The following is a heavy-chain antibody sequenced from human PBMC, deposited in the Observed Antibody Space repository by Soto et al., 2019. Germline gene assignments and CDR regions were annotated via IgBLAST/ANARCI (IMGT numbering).Heavy chain of an antibody. CDR2: ISSDGSST. V-gene: IGHV3-74*01. J-gene: IGHJ3*02. CDR1: GFTFSSYY. CDR3: ARAGVHHAFDI. Sequence: EVQLVESGGGFVPPGGSLRLSCAASGFTFSSYYMHWVRQAPGKGLVWVSRISSDGSSTSYADSVKGRFTISRDNAKNTLSLQVNSLRAEDTAVYYCARAGVHHAFDIWGQGTMVTVSS. D-gene: IGHD3-10*01.